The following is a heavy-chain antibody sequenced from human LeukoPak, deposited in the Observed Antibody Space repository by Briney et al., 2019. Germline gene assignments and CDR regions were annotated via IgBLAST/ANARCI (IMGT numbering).Heavy chain of an antibody. CDR2: IYHSGST. Sequence: SETLSLTCNVSGGSMSNIYYWGWVRQPPGKGLEWIGEIYHSGSTNYNPSLKSRVTISVDKSKNQFSLKLSSVTAADTAVYYCARADPQWGGGSCPDYWGQGTLVTVSS. CDR1: GGSMSNIYY. V-gene: IGHV4/OR15-8*01. J-gene: IGHJ4*02. CDR3: ARADPQWGGGSCPDY. D-gene: IGHD2-15*01.